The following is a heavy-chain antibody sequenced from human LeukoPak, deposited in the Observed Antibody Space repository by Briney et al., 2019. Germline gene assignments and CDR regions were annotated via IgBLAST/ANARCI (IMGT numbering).Heavy chain of an antibody. J-gene: IGHJ4*02. CDR3: AKDRSGSSWTRLLDF. Sequence: GGSLRLSCAASGFTFNIYAMNWVRQTPEKGLEWVSALSGGGGSTYYADSVKGRFTISRDNSKNTVYLQMNSLRADDTAVYYCAKDRSGSSWTRLLDFWGQGTLVTVSS. CDR1: GFTFNIYA. CDR2: LSGGGGST. V-gene: IGHV3-23*01. D-gene: IGHD6-13*01.